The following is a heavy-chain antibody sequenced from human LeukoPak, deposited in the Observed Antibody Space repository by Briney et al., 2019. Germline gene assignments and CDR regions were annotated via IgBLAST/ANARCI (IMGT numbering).Heavy chain of an antibody. CDR1: GFIFNTYA. D-gene: IGHD2-15*01. V-gene: IGHV4-59*01. CDR2: IYYSGST. CDR3: ARDRSYCSGGSCYYQGHFDY. J-gene: IGHJ4*02. Sequence: GSLRLSCAASGFIFNTYAMSWVRQAPGKGLEWIGYIYYSGSTNYNPSLKSRVTISVDTSKNQFSLKLSSVTAADTAVYYCARDRSYCSGGSCYYQGHFDYWGQGTLVTVSS.